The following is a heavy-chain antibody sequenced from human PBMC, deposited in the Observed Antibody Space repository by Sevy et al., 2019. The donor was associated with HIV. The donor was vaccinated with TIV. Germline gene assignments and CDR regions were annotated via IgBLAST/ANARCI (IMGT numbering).Heavy chain of an antibody. Sequence: GGSLRLSCAASGFTFSDHGMHWVRQAPGKGLEWVSFVSYDGRSKDYADSVKGRFTISRDNSKNTVSLRMDSLRAKDTAVYYCTKDLGTVYFDYWGRGTLVTVSS. CDR1: GFTFSDHG. D-gene: IGHD4-17*01. CDR3: TKDLGTVYFDY. CDR2: VSYDGRSK. V-gene: IGHV3-30*02. J-gene: IGHJ4*02.